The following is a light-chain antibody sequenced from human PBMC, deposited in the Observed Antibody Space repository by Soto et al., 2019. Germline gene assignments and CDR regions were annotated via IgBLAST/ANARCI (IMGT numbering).Light chain of an antibody. CDR1: SSNIGSHY. CDR2: WDG. J-gene: IGLJ3*02. CDR3: AVWDASLTGWV. V-gene: IGLV1-47*01. Sequence: QSVLTQPPSASGTPGQSLTISCAGSSSNIGSHYVYWYQHLPGTAPTLLIFWDGHRPSGGPARFFGSKSGTSASLAISGLRAEDEAHYYCAVWDASLTGWVFGAGTKLTVL.